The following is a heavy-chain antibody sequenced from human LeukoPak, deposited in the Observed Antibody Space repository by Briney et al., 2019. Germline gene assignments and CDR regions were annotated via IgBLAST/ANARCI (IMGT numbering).Heavy chain of an antibody. CDR2: IYYSGST. J-gene: IGHJ1*01. D-gene: IGHD1-26*01. CDR1: GGSISNYY. V-gene: IGHV4-59*01. Sequence: SETLSLTCTVSGGSISNYYWSWIRQPPGKGLEWIGYIYYSGSTYYNPSLRSRVTISVDTSKNQFSLNLNSVTAADTAVYYCARALSGTYGLFQHWGQGTLVTDSS. CDR3: ARALSGTYGLFQH.